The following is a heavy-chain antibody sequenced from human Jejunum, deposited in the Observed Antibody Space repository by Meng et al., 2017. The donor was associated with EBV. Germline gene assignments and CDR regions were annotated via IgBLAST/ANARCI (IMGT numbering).Heavy chain of an antibody. CDR3: ARDRSNSDY. V-gene: IGHV1-18*01. J-gene: IGHJ4*02. CDR1: GYDFINSG. D-gene: IGHD5-24*01. Sequence: VQLVQSGAEVKKPGAEGKVSCKASGYDFINSGISWVRQAPGQGLEWMGWISVYRGNTNYAQRFQDRVTLTTNTSTSTVYMELRSMTSDDTAVYYCARDRSNSDYWGQGTLVTVSS. CDR2: ISVYRGNT.